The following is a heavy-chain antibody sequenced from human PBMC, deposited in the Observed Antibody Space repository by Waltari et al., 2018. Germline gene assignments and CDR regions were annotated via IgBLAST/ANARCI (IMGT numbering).Heavy chain of an antibody. D-gene: IGHD6-19*01. CDR3: ARDRYRSGYFDY. CDR2: IYSGGST. CDR1: GFTVSSNY. Sequence: EVQLVESGGGLIQPGGSLRLSCAASGFTVSSNYMSWVRQAPGKGVELVSVIYSGGSTYYADSVNGRFTISRDNSKNTLYLQMNSLRAEDTAVYYCARDRYRSGYFDYWGQGTLVTVSS. J-gene: IGHJ4*02. V-gene: IGHV3-53*01.